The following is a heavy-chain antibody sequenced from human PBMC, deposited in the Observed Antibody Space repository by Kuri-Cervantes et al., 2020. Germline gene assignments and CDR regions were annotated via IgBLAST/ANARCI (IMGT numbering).Heavy chain of an antibody. CDR3: AREPWATRRRYHNYYMDV. Sequence: GESLKISCAASGFTFSFYAMGWVRQAPGKGLQWVSAIGGDFTTYYADSVKHRFTISRDNSKNTLYLQMYSLRDEDTAVYYCAREPWATRRRYHNYYMDVWGKGTTVTVSS. CDR1: GFTFSFYA. V-gene: IGHV3-23*01. D-gene: IGHD6-6*01. CDR2: IGGDFTT. J-gene: IGHJ6*03.